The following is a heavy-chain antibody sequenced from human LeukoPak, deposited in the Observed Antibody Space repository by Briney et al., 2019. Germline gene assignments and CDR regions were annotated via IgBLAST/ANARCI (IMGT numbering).Heavy chain of an antibody. CDR1: GFTFSNAW. CDR2: IKSKTDGCTT. D-gene: IGHD3-10*01. J-gene: IGHJ4*02. V-gene: IGHV3-15*01. CDR3: TSQFITMALGG. Sequence: SLRLSCAASGFTFSNAWMSWVRQAPGKGLEWVGRIKSKTDGCTTDYAAPVKGRFTISREDAKNTLYLQMNSLKTEDTAVYYCTSQFITMALGGWGQGTLVTVSS.